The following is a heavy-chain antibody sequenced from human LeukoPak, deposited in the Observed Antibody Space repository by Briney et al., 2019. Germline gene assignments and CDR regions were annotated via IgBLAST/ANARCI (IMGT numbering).Heavy chain of an antibody. V-gene: IGHV4-59*08. D-gene: IGHD6-13*01. J-gene: IGHJ5*02. CDR2: VYYSGST. Sequence: SETLSLTCSVSGGSISTYYWSWIRQPPGKGLEWIGYVYYSGSTNYNPSLRSRVTISVDTSKNQFSLKLSSVTAADTAVYYCARGYSSIYGRFDPWGQGTLVTASS. CDR3: ARGYSSIYGRFDP. CDR1: GGSISTYY.